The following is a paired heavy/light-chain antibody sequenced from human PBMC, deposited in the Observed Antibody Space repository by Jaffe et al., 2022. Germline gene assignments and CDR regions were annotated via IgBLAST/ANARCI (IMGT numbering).Heavy chain of an antibody. D-gene: IGHD2-2*01. Sequence: QVQLQESGPVLVKPSGTLSLTCTVSGVSVSNNNWWTWVRQPPGKGLEWIGEVYQSGSTNYNPSLESRVVISLDKSKNQFSLTLDSVTAADTAVYFCARDLRLLYCGRASCPSGDDWGQGTLVTVSS. J-gene: IGHJ4*02. CDR1: GVSVSNNNW. CDR2: VYQSGST. CDR3: ARDLRLLYCGRASCPSGDD. V-gene: IGHV4-4*02.
Light chain of an antibody. CDR2: WAS. CDR1: QSVLFSSNNKNY. J-gene: IGKJ4*01. CDR3: HQYYSPPLT. Sequence: DIVMMQSPDSLAVSLGERATINCKSTQSVLFSSNNKNYLSWYQQKPGQPPKLLIYWASTRQSGVPDRFNGSGSGTDFTLTISSLQAEDVAVYYCHQYYSPPLTFGGGTKVEIK. V-gene: IGKV4-1*01.